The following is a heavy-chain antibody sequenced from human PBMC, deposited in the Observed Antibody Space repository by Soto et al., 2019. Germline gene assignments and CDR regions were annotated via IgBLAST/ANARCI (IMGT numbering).Heavy chain of an antibody. J-gene: IGHJ5*02. CDR1: GFTFSSYA. D-gene: IGHD5-18*01. V-gene: IGHV3-23*01. CDR2: ISGSGGST. Sequence: GGSLRLSRAASGFTFSSYAMSWVRQAPGKGLEWVSAISGSGGSTYYADSVKGRFTISRDNSKNTLYLQMNSLRAEDTAVYYCAKSGYSYGSTFNWFDPWGQGTLVTVSS. CDR3: AKSGYSYGSTFNWFDP.